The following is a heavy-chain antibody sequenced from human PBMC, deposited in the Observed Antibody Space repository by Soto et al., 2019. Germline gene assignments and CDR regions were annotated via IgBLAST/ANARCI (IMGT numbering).Heavy chain of an antibody. Sequence: GGSLRLSCAASGFTFSSYAMSWVRQAPGKGLEWVSRINSDGSSTYYADSVKGRFTISRDNSKNTLYLQMNSLRAEDTAVYYCARGPLRYFDWLPFDYRGQGTLVTVSS. CDR2: INSDGSST. D-gene: IGHD3-9*01. CDR3: ARGPLRYFDWLPFDY. V-gene: IGHV3-23*01. J-gene: IGHJ4*02. CDR1: GFTFSSYA.